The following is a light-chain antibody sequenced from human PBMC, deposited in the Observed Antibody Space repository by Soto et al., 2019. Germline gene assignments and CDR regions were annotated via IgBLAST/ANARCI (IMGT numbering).Light chain of an antibody. CDR3: CSYAGSYTHYV. J-gene: IGLJ1*01. CDR1: SSDIGLYNY. V-gene: IGLV2-8*01. CDR2: EVT. Sequence: QSALTQPPSASGSPGQSVTISCAGTSSDIGLYNYVSWYQHHPGKSPKLIIYEVTKRPSGVPDRFSGSKSGNTASLTISGLQAEDEADYYCCSYAGSYTHYVFGTGTKLTVL.